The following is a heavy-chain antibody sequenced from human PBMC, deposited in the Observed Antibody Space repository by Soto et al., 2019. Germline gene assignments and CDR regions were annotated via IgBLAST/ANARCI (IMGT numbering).Heavy chain of an antibody. CDR1: GYTFTGYY. CDR2: INPNSGGT. V-gene: IGHV1-2*02. D-gene: IGHD6-19*01. J-gene: IGHJ4*02. Sequence: ASVKVSCKASGYTFTGYYMHWVRQAPGQGLEWMGWINPNSGGTNYAQKFQGRVTMTRDTSISTAYMELSRLRSDDTAVYYCARLRSSGWFYFDYWGQGTLVTVSS. CDR3: ARLRSSGWFYFDY.